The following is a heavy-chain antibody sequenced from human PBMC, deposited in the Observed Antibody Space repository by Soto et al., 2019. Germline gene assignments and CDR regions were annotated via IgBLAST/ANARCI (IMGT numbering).Heavy chain of an antibody. J-gene: IGHJ4*02. CDR3: ARVGRKGYDFWSGYFGHYFDY. CDR1: GYTFTGHI. CDR2: INPKSGDK. D-gene: IGHD3-3*01. Sequence: ASVKVSCKTSGYTFTGHIIHWLRQAPGQGLEWLGWINPKSGDKLYAQKFQGRVTMTRDTSISTVYMDLTRLTSDDTAVYYCARVGRKGYDFWSGYFGHYFDYWGQGTMVTVSS. V-gene: IGHV1-2*02.